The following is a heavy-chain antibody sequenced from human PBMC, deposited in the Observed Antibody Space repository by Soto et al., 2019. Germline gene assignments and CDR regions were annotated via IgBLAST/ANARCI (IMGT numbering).Heavy chain of an antibody. CDR3: ARDCSSTSCYARYYYYGMDV. D-gene: IGHD2-2*01. CDR2: INPNSGGT. V-gene: IGHV1-2*02. CDR1: GYTFTGYY. J-gene: IGHJ6*02. Sequence: GASVKVSCKASGYTFTGYYMHWVRQAPGQGLEWMGWINPNSGGTNYAQKLQGRVTMTTDTSTSTAYMELRSLRSDDTAVYYCARDCSSTSCYARYYYYGMDVWGQGTTVTVSS.